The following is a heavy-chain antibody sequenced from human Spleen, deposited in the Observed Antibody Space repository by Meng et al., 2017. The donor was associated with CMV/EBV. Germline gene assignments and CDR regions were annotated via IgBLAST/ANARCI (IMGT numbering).Heavy chain of an antibody. D-gene: IGHD2-15*01. Sequence: SETLSLTCTVTGGSIISSPYYWGWIRQPPGKGLEWIGSLSYSGTTHDNPSLKSRVTISADTSKNQFSLKLRSVTAADTAMYYCARISGDCGGGACYEDWYRFQYYGMDVWGQGTTVTVSS. CDR2: LSYSGTT. J-gene: IGHJ6*02. V-gene: IGHV4-39*07. CDR1: GGSIISSPYY. CDR3: ARISGDCGGGACYEDWYRFQYYGMDV.